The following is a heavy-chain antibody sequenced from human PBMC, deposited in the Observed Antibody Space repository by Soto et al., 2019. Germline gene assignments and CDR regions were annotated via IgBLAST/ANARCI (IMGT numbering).Heavy chain of an antibody. CDR1: VGSISSSNW. CDR2: IYHSGST. Sequence: KPSETLSLTCAVSVGSISSSNWWSWVRHPPGKGLDWIGSIYHSGSTYYNPSLKSRVTISLYTSKNQFSLNLRSVTAAYSAVYYCARTDNVGYYQHFGQGKLVTVSS. J-gene: IGHJ1*01. D-gene: IGHD3-3*01. V-gene: IGHV4-4*02. CDR3: ARTDNVGYYQH.